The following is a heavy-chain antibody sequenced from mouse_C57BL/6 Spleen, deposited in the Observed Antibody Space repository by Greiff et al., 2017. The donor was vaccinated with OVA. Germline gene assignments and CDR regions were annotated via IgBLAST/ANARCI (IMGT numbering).Heavy chain of an antibody. CDR1: GYTFTSYG. Sequence: VQLQQSGAELARPGASVKLSCKASGYTFTSYGISWVKQRTGQGLEWIGEIYPRSGNTYYNEKFKGKATLTADKSSSTAYMELRSLTSEDSAVYFCARRRGSSYGYYAMDYWGQGTSVTVSS. J-gene: IGHJ4*01. CDR2: IYPRSGNT. CDR3: ARRRGSSYGYYAMDY. V-gene: IGHV1-81*01. D-gene: IGHD1-1*01.